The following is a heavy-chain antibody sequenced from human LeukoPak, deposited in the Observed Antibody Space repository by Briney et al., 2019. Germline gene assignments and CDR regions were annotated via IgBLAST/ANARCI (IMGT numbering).Heavy chain of an antibody. Sequence: SETLSLTCAVSGGSIRSSYWSWIRQPPGKGLEWIGYIYYSGSTNYNPSLKSRVTISVDTSKNQFSLKLSSVTVADTAVYYCAGDIAVPGTGEEGFDYWGQGTLVTVSS. D-gene: IGHD6-19*01. V-gene: IGHV4-59*01. J-gene: IGHJ4*02. CDR1: GGSIRSSY. CDR3: AGDIAVPGTGEEGFDY. CDR2: IYYSGST.